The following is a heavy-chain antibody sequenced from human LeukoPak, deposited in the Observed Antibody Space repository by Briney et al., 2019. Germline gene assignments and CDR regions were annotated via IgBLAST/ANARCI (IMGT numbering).Heavy chain of an antibody. D-gene: IGHD2-15*01. CDR1: GGSISSYY. J-gene: IGHJ6*04. CDR3: ARTPPYCSGGSCYPVIYYYGMDV. Sequence: SETLSLTCTVSGGSISSYYWSWIRQPPGKGLEWIGYIYYSGSTNYNPSLKSRVTISVDTSKNQFSLKLSSVTAADTAVYCCARTPPYCSGGSCYPVIYYYGMDVWGKGTTVTVSS. CDR2: IYYSGST. V-gene: IGHV4-59*01.